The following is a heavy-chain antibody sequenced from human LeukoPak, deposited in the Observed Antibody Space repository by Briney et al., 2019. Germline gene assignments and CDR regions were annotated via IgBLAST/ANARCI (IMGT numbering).Heavy chain of an antibody. CDR2: INTNTGNP. Sequence: GASVKVSCKASGYTFTSYAMNWVRQAPGQGLEWMGWINTNTGNPTYAQGFTGRFVFSLDTSVSTAYLQISSLKAEDTAVYYCARRRTEPVLRFLEWFQPGESEFDYWGQGTLVTVSS. V-gene: IGHV7-4-1*02. J-gene: IGHJ4*02. CDR3: ARRRTEPVLRFLEWFQPGESEFDY. CDR1: GYTFTSYA. D-gene: IGHD3-3*01.